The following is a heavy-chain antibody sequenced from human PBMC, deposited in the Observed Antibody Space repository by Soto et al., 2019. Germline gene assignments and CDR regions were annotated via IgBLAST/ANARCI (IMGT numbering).Heavy chain of an antibody. Sequence: PSETLSLTCTVSGVSISSYYWSWIRQPPGKGLEWIGYIYYSGSTNYNPSLKSRVTISVDTSKNQFSLKLSSVTAADTAVYYCASSTTVTNFDYWGQGTLVTVSS. CDR3: ASSTTVTNFDY. V-gene: IGHV4-59*01. CDR1: GVSISSYY. CDR2: IYYSGST. J-gene: IGHJ4*02. D-gene: IGHD4-17*01.